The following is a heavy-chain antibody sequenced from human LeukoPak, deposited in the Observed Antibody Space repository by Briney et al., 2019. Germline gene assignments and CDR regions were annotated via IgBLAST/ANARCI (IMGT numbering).Heavy chain of an antibody. CDR3: AKEGDGDSIQH. D-gene: IGHD4-17*01. J-gene: IGHJ1*01. CDR2: GSDVI. V-gene: IGHV3-NL1*01. Sequence: GSDVIYYADSVKGRFTISRDNSKNTLYLQMNSLRAEDTAVYYCAKEGDGDSIQHWGQGTLVTVSS.